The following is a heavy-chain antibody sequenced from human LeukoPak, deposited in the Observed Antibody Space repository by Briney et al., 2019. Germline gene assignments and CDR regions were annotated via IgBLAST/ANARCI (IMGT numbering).Heavy chain of an antibody. J-gene: IGHJ4*02. Sequence: RPSETLSLTCTVSGGSVGSAGYYWSWIRQPPGGGLEWIGYIYYIRNTNYNPSLKSRVTMSLDPSKNQFSLKLNSVTAADTAVYYCASGDILTGYFLGWGQGTLVTVSS. D-gene: IGHD3-9*01. CDR2: IYYIRNT. V-gene: IGHV4-61*08. CDR3: ASGDILTGYFLG. CDR1: GGSVGSAGYY.